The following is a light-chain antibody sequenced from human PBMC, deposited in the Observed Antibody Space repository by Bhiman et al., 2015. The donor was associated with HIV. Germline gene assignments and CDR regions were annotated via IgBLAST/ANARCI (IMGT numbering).Light chain of an antibody. CDR3: SSYASSGPSHVI. CDR1: SSDVGGYNY. V-gene: IGLV2-14*03. J-gene: IGLJ2*01. CDR2: DVS. Sequence: QSALTQPASVSGSPGQSITISCTGTSSDVGGYNYVSWFQQHPGKVPKLIIYDVSNRPSGVSNRFSGSKSGDTASLTISELQAEDEADYYCSSYASSGPSHVIFGGGTKLTVL.